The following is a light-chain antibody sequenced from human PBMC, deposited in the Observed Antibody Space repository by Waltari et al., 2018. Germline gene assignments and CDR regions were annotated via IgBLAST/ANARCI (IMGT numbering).Light chain of an antibody. CDR2: DAS. J-gene: IGKJ4*01. CDR1: QSVDIY. V-gene: IGKV3-11*01. Sequence: ETVLTQSPATLSLSPGERATLSCRASQSVDIYLAWYQQKPGQAPRLLIYDASHRATGIPARFSGSGSGTEFTLTISSLEPEDFAVYYCQQRRNWPPLTFGGGTKVEIK. CDR3: QQRRNWPPLT.